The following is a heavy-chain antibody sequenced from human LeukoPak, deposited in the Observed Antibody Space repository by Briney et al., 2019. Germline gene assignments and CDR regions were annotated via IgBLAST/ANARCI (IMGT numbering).Heavy chain of an antibody. CDR1: GGSISSSSYY. Sequence: SETLSLTCTVSGGSISSSSYYWGWIRQPPGKGLEWIGSIYYSGSTYYNPSLKSRVTISVDTSKNQFSLKLSSVPAADTAVYYCARQPHVPATVNYFDYWGQGTLVTVSS. CDR2: IYYSGST. J-gene: IGHJ4*02. CDR3: ARQPHVPATVNYFDY. D-gene: IGHD2-2*01. V-gene: IGHV4-39*01.